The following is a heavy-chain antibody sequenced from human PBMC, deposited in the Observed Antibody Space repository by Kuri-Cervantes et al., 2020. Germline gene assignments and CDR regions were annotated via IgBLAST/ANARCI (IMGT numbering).Heavy chain of an antibody. D-gene: IGHD4-17*01. CDR3: ARTDGDYVPFDI. J-gene: IGHJ3*02. Sequence: GSLRLSCTVSGGSISSYYWSWIRQPPGKGLEWIGYIYYSGSTNYNPSLKSRVTISVDTSKNQFSLKLSSVTAADTAVYYCARTDGDYVPFDIWGQGTMVTVSS. V-gene: IGHV4-59*08. CDR2: IYYSGST. CDR1: GGSISSYY.